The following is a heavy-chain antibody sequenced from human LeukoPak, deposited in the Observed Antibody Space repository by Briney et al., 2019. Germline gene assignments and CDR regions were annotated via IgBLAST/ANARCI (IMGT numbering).Heavy chain of an antibody. D-gene: IGHD2-2*01. J-gene: IGHJ6*04. CDR3: ARQRIGLPAAKAFSWGSQKYYYYYGMDV. Sequence: SVKVSCKASGGTFSSYAISWVRQAPGQGLEWMGGIIPIFGTANYAQKFQGRVTVTADESTSTAYMELSSLRSEDTAVYYCARQRIGLPAAKAFSWGSQKYYYYYGMDVWGKGTTVTVSS. CDR1: GGTFSSYA. CDR2: IIPIFGTA. V-gene: IGHV1-69*13.